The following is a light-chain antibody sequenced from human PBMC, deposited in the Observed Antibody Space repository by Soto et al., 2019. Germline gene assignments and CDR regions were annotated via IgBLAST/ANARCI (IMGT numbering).Light chain of an antibody. CDR1: ISDVGSFNL. J-gene: IGLJ2*01. V-gene: IGLV2-23*02. CDR3: CSYAGSDVVV. CDR2: EVT. Sequence: QSALTQPASVSGSPGQSITISCTGTISDVGSFNLVSWYQHHPGKAPKLMIYEVTKRPSGVSNRFSGSKSGNTASLTFSGLQAEDEADYYCCSYAGSDVVVFGGGTKLTVL.